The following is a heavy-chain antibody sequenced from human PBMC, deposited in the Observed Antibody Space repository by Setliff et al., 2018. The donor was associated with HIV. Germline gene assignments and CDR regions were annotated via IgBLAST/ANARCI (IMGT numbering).Heavy chain of an antibody. J-gene: IGHJ4*02. V-gene: IGHV4-4*09. CDR1: GGSINNHY. D-gene: IGHD2-15*01. CDR2: IYISGTT. Sequence: SETLSLTCTVSGGSINNHYWYWIRQPPGKGLEWIGYIYISGTTNYNPSLKNRVTMSLDTSNTRFFLWLRSVTAADTATYFCARLGRAIDDGGSSLRLDFWGQGMLVTVSS. CDR3: ARLGRAIDDGGSSLRLDF.